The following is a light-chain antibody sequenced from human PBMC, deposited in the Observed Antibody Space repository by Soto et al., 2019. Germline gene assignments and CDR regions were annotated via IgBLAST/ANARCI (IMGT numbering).Light chain of an antibody. J-gene: IGKJ2*01. CDR3: QQYNAYS. CDR1: RIIGNW. Sequence: DIQMTQSPPTLSASVGDRVTISCRASRIIGNWLDWYQQKPGKAPKLLIYGAYTLEGGVPSRFSGSGSGTEVTLTISGLRPDEFETYYFQQYNAYSFGQESHVESK. CDR2: GAY. V-gene: IGKV1-5*03.